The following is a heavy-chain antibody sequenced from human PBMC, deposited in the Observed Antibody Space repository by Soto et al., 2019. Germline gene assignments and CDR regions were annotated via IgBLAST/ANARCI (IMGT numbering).Heavy chain of an antibody. D-gene: IGHD1-26*01. Sequence: GEALKISCAISGFSVSSNYLSWVRQAPGKGLEWVSVHYSGGSTYYADSVQGRFTISRDKSNNTLYLQMRRVRAEDTAVYFCARHRHPRGTVGATSPLDPWGQGTQVTVSS. J-gene: IGHJ5*02. CDR3: ARHRHPRGTVGATSPLDP. CDR1: GFSVSSNY. V-gene: IGHV3-53*01. CDR2: HYSGGST.